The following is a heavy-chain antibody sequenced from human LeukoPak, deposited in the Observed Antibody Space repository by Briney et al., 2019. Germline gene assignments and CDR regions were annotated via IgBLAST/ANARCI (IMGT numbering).Heavy chain of an antibody. CDR1: GFIFRNYG. CDR3: TRVYSSDWSGSYFDY. Sequence: PGGSLRLSCAGSGFIFRNYGMHWVRQAPGQGLEWVAVISDGGTHLYYADSVKGRFTISRDNSESSLYLQMNSLKTEDTSVYYCTRVYSSDWSGSYFDYWGQGTPVTVSS. D-gene: IGHD6-13*01. CDR2: ISDGGTHL. V-gene: IGHV3-33*08. J-gene: IGHJ4*02.